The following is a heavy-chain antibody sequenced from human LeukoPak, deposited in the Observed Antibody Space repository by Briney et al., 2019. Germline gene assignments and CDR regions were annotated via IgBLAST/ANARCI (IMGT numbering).Heavy chain of an antibody. CDR3: ARVSRRWAGGNDAFDI. D-gene: IGHD5-24*01. CDR1: GFTFSSYW. Sequence: GGSLRLSCAASGFTFSSYWMHWVRQAPGKGLVWVSRINTDGSSTSYADSVMGRFTISRDNAKNTLYLQMNSLRAEDTAVYYCARVSRRWAGGNDAFDIWGQGTMVTVSS. V-gene: IGHV3-74*01. J-gene: IGHJ3*02. CDR2: INTDGSST.